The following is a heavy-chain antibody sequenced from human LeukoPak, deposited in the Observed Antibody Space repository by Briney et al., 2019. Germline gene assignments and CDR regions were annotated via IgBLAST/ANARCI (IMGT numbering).Heavy chain of an antibody. V-gene: IGHV1-2*02. D-gene: IGHD3-22*01. CDR1: GYTFTGYY. CDR2: INPNSGGT. Sequence: ASVKVSCKASGYTFTGYYMHWVRQAPGQGLEWMGWINPNSGGTNYAQKFQGRVTMTRDTSISTAYMELSRLRSDDTAMYYCARVGEITMIAHAFDIWGQGTMVTVSS. CDR3: ARVGEITMIAHAFDI. J-gene: IGHJ3*02.